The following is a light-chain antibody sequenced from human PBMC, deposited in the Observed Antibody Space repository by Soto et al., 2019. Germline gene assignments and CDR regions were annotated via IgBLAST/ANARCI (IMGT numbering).Light chain of an antibody. CDR2: STS. CDR3: LLYVGGIRV. Sequence: QAVVTQEPSLTVSPGGTVTLTCASSAGPVTSGSYANWFQQKPGQPPRALVYSTSKKHSWTPARFSGSLLGGKAALTLSGVQPDDEAEYFCLLYVGGIRVFGGGTQLTVL. J-gene: IGLJ2*01. CDR1: AGPVTSGSY. V-gene: IGLV7-43*01.